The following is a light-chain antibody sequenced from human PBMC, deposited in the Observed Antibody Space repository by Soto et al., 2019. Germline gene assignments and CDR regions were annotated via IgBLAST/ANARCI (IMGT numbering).Light chain of an antibody. CDR2: EVS. V-gene: IGLV2-14*01. CDR1: SSDVGGYNY. Sequence: QSALTQPASVSGSPGQSITISCTGTSSDVGGYNYVSWYQQQPGKAPKLMIYEVSNRPSGVSNRFSGSKSGNTASLTISGLQAEDEADYYCSSYPSSSIDYVFGTGTKVTVL. CDR3: SSYPSSSIDYV. J-gene: IGLJ1*01.